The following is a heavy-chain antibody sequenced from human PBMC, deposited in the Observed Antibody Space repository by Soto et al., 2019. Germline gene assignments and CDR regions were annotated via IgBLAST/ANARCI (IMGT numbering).Heavy chain of an antibody. V-gene: IGHV3-48*03. CDR1: GFTFSSYA. Sequence: EMQLVESGGGLVQPGGSLRLSCAASGFTFSSYAMSWVRQAPGKGLEWASYISSSGSTIYYADSVKGRFTISRDSAKNSLYLQMTSLRAEDTAVYYCAREGSSEGIDYWGQGTLVTVSS. CDR3: AREGSSEGIDY. CDR2: ISSSGSTI. D-gene: IGHD6-13*01. J-gene: IGHJ4*02.